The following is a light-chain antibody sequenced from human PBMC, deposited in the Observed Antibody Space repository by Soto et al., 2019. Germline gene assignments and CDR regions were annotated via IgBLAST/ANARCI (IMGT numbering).Light chain of an antibody. CDR2: RND. V-gene: IGLV1-47*01. CDR3: AAWDDTVRSYV. J-gene: IGLJ1*01. Sequence: QSVLTQPSSVSGTPGQGVTISCSGSISNIGNNYVYWFQQLPGTAPKVLSNRNDQRPSGVPDRFSGSKSGTSASLAISGLXXXXXXXXXCAAWDDTVRSYVFGTGTKLTVL. CDR1: ISNIGNNY.